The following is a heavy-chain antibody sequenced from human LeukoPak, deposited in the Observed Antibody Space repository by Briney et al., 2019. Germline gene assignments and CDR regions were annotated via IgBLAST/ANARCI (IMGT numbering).Heavy chain of an antibody. J-gene: IGHJ4*02. D-gene: IGHD5-18*01. CDR3: AKGKEDDGAAMSYFDY. CDR1: GFTFSSYA. V-gene: IGHV3-23*01. CDR2: ISGSGGST. Sequence: GGSLRLSCAASGFTFSSYAMSWVRQAPGKGLEWVSAISGSGGSTYYADSVKGRFTISRDNSKNTLYLQMNSLRAGDTAVYYCAKGKEDDGAAMSYFDYWGQGTLVTVSS.